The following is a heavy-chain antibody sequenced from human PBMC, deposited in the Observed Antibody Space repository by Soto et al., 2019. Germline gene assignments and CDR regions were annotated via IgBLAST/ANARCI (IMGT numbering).Heavy chain of an antibody. CDR2: IIPIFGTA. D-gene: IGHD2-15*01. Sequence: SVKVSCKASGGTFSSYAISWVRQAPGQGLEWMGGIIPIFGTANYAQKFQGRVTITADKSTSTAYMELSSLRSEDTAVYYCARETPSYCSGGSCRETWFDPWGQGTLVTVSS. J-gene: IGHJ5*02. CDR3: ARETPSYCSGGSCRETWFDP. V-gene: IGHV1-69*06. CDR1: GGTFSSYA.